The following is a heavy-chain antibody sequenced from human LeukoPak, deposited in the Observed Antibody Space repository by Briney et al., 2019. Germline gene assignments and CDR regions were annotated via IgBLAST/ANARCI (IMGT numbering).Heavy chain of an antibody. CDR3: ARDQQFYSSSGFDY. Sequence: GGSLRLSCAASGFTFSSYSMNWVRQAPGKGLEWVSSISSSGSYIYCADSVKGRFTISRDNAKNSLYLQMNSLRAEDTAVYYCARDQQFYSSSGFDYWGQGTLVTVSS. V-gene: IGHV3-21*01. CDR1: GFTFSSYS. CDR2: ISSSGSYI. D-gene: IGHD6-6*01. J-gene: IGHJ4*02.